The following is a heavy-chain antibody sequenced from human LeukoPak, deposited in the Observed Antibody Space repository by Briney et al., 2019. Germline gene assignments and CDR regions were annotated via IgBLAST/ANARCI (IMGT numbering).Heavy chain of an antibody. D-gene: IGHD3-22*01. J-gene: IGHJ4*02. CDR1: GYRFTTYW. CDR2: INPGDSDT. CDR3: ARHPITRYYDSSGYSAAGPDY. Sequence: GESLKISCKGSGYRFTTYWIGWVRQMPGKGLEWMGIINPGDSDTRYSPSFQGQVTISADKSISTAYLLWSSLKASDTAMYYCARHPITRYYDSSGYSAAGPDYWGQGTLVTVS. V-gene: IGHV5-51*01.